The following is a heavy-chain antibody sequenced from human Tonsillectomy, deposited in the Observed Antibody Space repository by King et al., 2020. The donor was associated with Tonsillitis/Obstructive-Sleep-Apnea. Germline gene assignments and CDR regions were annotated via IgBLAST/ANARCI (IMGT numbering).Heavy chain of an antibody. CDR2: TNWKGDRT. CDR1: GFTFDDHG. V-gene: IGHV3-20*04. CDR3: ARDEGQDFLWGGFLPPQVFDF. J-gene: IGHJ4*02. Sequence: VQLVESGGRVVRPGESLTLSCAASGFTFDDHGMSWVRQVPGKGLEWVCGTNWKGDRTGYADSVKGRFTISRDNGKTSLHLQMDSLRAEDTAFYYCARDEGQDFLWGGFLPPQVFDFWGPGTLVTVSP. D-gene: IGHD3-16*01.